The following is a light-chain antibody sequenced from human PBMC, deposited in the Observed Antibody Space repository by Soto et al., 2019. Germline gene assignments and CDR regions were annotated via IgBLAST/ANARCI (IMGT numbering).Light chain of an antibody. CDR2: DAS. CDR1: QSISSW. Sequence: DIQMTQSPSTLSASVGDRVIITCRASQSISSWLAWYQQKPGKAPKLLISDASSLESGVPSRFNGSGSGTEFTLTISSLQPEDFATYYCIQDYNYPLTFGGGTKVDIK. V-gene: IGKV1-5*01. CDR3: IQDYNYPLT. J-gene: IGKJ4*01.